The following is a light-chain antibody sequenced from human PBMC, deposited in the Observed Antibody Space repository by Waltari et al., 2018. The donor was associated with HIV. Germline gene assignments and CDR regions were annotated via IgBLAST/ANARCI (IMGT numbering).Light chain of an antibody. J-gene: IGKJ1*01. Sequence: DIVMTQSPDSLAVSLGERATINCKSSQSVLYNSNNKNYLAWYQQKPVQPPTLLIYWASTRESGVPDRFSGSGSGTDFTLTISSLQAEDVALYYCQQYYSTPWTFGQGTKVEIK. CDR2: WAS. CDR3: QQYYSTPWT. CDR1: QSVLYNSNNKNY. V-gene: IGKV4-1*01.